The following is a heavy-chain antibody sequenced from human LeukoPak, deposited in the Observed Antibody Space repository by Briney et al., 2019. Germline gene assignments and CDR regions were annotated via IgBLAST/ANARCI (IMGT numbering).Heavy chain of an antibody. D-gene: IGHD1-26*01. CDR1: GGSISSYYW. J-gene: IGHJ4*02. V-gene: IGHV2-5*08. CDR3: AHRQGGSYFDY. Sequence: TLSLTCTVSGGSISSYYWSWIRQPPGKGLEWLALIYWDNDKRYSPSLKSRLTITKDTSKNLVVLTMTNMDPVDTATYYCAHRQGGSYFDYWGQGTLVTVSS. CDR2: IYWDNDK.